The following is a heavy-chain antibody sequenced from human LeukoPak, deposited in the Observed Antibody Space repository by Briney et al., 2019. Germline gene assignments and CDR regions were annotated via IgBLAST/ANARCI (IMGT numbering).Heavy chain of an antibody. CDR1: GFTFSDYY. D-gene: IGHD5-24*01. J-gene: IGHJ4*02. CDR3: ARVRNRDGYNSPLRY. V-gene: IGHV3-11*01. Sequence: NAGGSLRLSCAASGFTFSDYYMSWIRQAPGKGLEWVSYISSSGSTIYYADSVKGRFTISRDNAKNSLYLQMNSLRAEDTAVYYCARVRNRDGYNSPLRYWGQGTLVTVSS. CDR2: ISSSGSTI.